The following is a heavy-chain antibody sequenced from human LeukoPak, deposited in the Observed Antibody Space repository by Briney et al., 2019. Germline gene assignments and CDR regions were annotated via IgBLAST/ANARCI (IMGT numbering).Heavy chain of an antibody. CDR1: GFSFSNYG. V-gene: IGHV3-30*03. Sequence: GGSLRLSCAASGFSFSNYGMHWVRQAPGKGLEWVAVISYDGSNKYYADSVKGRFTISRDNAKNSLYLQMNSLRAEDTAVYYCARDGGQWLVGWYFDLWGRGTLVTVSS. J-gene: IGHJ2*01. D-gene: IGHD6-19*01. CDR3: ARDGGQWLVGWYFDL. CDR2: ISYDGSNK.